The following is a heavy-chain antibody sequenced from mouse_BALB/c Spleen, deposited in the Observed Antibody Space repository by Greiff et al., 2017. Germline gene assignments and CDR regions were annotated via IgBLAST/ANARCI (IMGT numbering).Heavy chain of an antibody. Sequence: VQLVESGPGLVAPSQSLSITCTVSGFSLTSYGVHWVRQPPGKGLEWLGVIWAGGSTNYNSALMPSMSISKVNSKSQVCLKMNSLQTDDTAMYYCARCKGIPLYAMDYWGQGTSVTVSS. J-gene: IGHJ4*01. CDR1: GFSLTSYG. CDR2: IWAGGST. V-gene: IGHV2-9*02. CDR3: ARCKGIPLYAMDY.